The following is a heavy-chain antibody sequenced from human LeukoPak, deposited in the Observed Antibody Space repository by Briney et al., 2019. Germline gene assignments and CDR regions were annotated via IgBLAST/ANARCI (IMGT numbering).Heavy chain of an antibody. J-gene: IGHJ4*02. CDR1: GFTFSSFW. V-gene: IGHV3-74*01. CDR3: ARDSPPALETTVVTLLLDY. Sequence: GGSLRLSCAASGFTFSSFWMHWVRQAPGKGLVWVSRINTDGSSTTYADSVRGRFTISRDNSKNTLYLQMNSLRAEDTAVYYCARDSPPALETTVVTLLLDYWGQGTLVTVSS. D-gene: IGHD4-23*01. CDR2: INTDGSST.